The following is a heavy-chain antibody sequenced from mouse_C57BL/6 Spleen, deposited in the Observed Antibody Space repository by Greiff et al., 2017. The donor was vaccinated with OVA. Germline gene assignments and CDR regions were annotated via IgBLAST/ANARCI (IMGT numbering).Heavy chain of an antibody. CDR1: GFNIKDDY. CDR2: IDPENGDT. CDR3: TTGYSNYGY. J-gene: IGHJ2*01. Sequence: VQLQQSGAEFVRPGASVKLSCTASGFNIKDDYMHWVKQRPEQGLEWIGWIDPENGDTEYASKFQGKATITADTSSNTAYLQLSSLTSEDTAVYYCTTGYSNYGYWGQGTTLTVSS. D-gene: IGHD2-5*01. V-gene: IGHV14-4*01.